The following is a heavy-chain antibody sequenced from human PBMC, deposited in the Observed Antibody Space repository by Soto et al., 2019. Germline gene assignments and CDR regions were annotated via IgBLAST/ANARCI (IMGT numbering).Heavy chain of an antibody. CDR3: ARDQVGMDV. J-gene: IGHJ6*02. CDR1: GFTFSSYK. V-gene: IGHV3-21*02. CDR2: IGSSDIYT. Sequence: EVQLVESGGDLVKPGGSLRLSCAGSGFTFSSYKINWVRQAPGKGLEWVSSIGSSDIYTYYADSLKGRLIISRDNANSSVYLQINSLRAEDTAVYYCARDQVGMDVWGQGTPVTVSS.